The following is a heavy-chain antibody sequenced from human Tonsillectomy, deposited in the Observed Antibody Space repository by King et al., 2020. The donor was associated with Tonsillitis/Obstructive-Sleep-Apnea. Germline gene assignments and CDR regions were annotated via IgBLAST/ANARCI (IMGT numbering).Heavy chain of an antibody. D-gene: IGHD2-2*01. CDR3: ARDPREGYCSSTSCYVDYNYYYMDV. CDR1: GYTFAGYY. Sequence: VQLVESGAEVKKPGASVKVSCKASGYTFAGYYIHWVRQAPGQGLEWMGRINPNSGGTNYAQNFQGRVTMTRDTSVSTAYMELSRLRSDDTDVSYCARDPREGYCSSTSCYVDYNYYYMDVWGKGTTVTVSS. J-gene: IGHJ6*03. CDR2: INPNSGGT. V-gene: IGHV1-2*05.